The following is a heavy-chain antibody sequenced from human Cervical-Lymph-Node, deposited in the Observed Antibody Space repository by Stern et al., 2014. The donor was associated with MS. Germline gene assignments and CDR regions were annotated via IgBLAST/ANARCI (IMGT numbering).Heavy chain of an antibody. D-gene: IGHD2-8*01. J-gene: IGHJ4*02. V-gene: IGHV4-4*02. CDR1: GVSTNNYNW. Sequence: QEQLQESGPGLVKPSGTLSLTCAVSGVSTNNYNWWSWVRQPPGKGLEWIGEIYHSGSTTYNPSLKSRVTISLDKSKNQLSLKLNSVTTADTAVYYCARDSRFNQMVSWGQGTLVTVSS. CDR2: IYHSGST. CDR3: ARDSRFNQMVS.